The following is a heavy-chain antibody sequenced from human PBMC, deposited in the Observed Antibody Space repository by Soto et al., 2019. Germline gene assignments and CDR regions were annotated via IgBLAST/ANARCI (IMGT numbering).Heavy chain of an antibody. CDR2: T. J-gene: IGHJ4*02. D-gene: IGHD4-17*01. V-gene: IGHV3-20*03. CDR3: ARDHRWGCEYGDFGDS. Sequence: TGYADSVKGRFTISRDNAKNSLYLEMNGLRAEDTAFYYCARDHRWGCEYGDFGDSWGQGTLGTVSS.